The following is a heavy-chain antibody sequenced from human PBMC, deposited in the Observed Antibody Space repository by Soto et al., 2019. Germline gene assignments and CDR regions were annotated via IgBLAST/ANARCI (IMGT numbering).Heavy chain of an antibody. Sequence: QVQLVQSGAEVKKPGASVKVSCKASGYTFTSYGISWVRQAPGQGLEWMGGISAYNGNTNYAQKLQGRVTMTTATSTSTAYMELRSLRSDDTAVYYCARVYSSSYTPPYYYYYYMDVWGKGTTVTVSS. CDR2: ISAYNGNT. J-gene: IGHJ6*03. D-gene: IGHD6-6*01. CDR3: ARVYSSSYTPPYYYYYYMDV. V-gene: IGHV1-18*01. CDR1: GYTFTSYG.